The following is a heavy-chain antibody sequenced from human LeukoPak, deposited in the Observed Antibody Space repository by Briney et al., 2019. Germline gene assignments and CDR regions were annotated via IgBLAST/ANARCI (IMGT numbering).Heavy chain of an antibody. CDR2: IYTSGST. J-gene: IGHJ4*02. Sequence: PSETLSLTCAVSGGSISSYYWSWIRQPAGKGLEWIGRIYTSGSTNYNPSLKSRVTMSVDTSKNQFSLKLSSVTAADTAVYYCAGYSSGWYPSTPFDYWGQGTLATVSS. D-gene: IGHD6-19*01. CDR3: AGYSSGWYPSTPFDY. CDR1: GGSISSYY. V-gene: IGHV4-4*07.